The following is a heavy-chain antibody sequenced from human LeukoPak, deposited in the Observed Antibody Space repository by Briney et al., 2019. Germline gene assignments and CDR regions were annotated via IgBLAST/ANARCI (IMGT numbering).Heavy chain of an antibody. Sequence: PGGSLRLSCAASGLAISDYSMNWVRQVPGKGLEWVSYISSSSNKVYYADSVKGRFTISRDNAKNSLFLQMNSLRADDTAVYYCARNFYCGGDCAISYFDYWGQGTLVTVSS. CDR1: GLAISDYS. J-gene: IGHJ4*02. CDR2: ISSSSNKV. CDR3: ARNFYCGGDCAISYFDY. V-gene: IGHV3-48*01. D-gene: IGHD2-21*02.